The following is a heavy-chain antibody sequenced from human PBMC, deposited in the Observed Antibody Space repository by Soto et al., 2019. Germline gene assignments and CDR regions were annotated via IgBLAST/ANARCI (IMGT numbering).Heavy chain of an antibody. CDR3: ASYCSGGSCYSFDLNP. D-gene: IGHD2-15*01. CDR1: GGSISSSNW. Sequence: PSETLSLTCAVSGGSISSSNWWRWVRQPPGKGLEWIGEIYHSGSTNYNPSLKSRVTISVDKSKNQFSLKLSSVTAADTAVYYCASYCSGGSCYSFDLNPWGQGTLVTVSS. CDR2: IYHSGST. J-gene: IGHJ5*02. V-gene: IGHV4-4*02.